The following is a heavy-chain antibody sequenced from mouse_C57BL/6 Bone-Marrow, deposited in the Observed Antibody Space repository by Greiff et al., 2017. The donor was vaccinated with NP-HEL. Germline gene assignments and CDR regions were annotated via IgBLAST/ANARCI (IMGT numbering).Heavy chain of an antibody. D-gene: IGHD2-3*01. CDR3: ARDGLWYFDV. V-gene: IGHV1-59*01. Sequence: QVHVKQPGAELVRPGTSVKLSCKASGYTFTSYWMHWVKQRPGQGLEWIGVIDPSDSYTNYNQKFKGKATLTVDTSSSTAYMQLSSLTSEDSAVYYCARDGLWYFDVWGTGTTVTVSS. J-gene: IGHJ1*03. CDR1: GYTFTSYW. CDR2: IDPSDSYT.